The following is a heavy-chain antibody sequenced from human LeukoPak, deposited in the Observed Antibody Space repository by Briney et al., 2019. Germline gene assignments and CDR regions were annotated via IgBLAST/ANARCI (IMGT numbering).Heavy chain of an antibody. V-gene: IGHV4-4*07. CDR2: LYNSDST. D-gene: IGHD3-22*01. CDR3: ARRTYYYDSSGYYLLDY. J-gene: IGHJ4*02. CDR1: GGSISTYF. Sequence: SETLSLTCTVSGGSISTYFWSWIRQPAGKGLEWIGRLYNSDSTNYNPSLKSRVTISVDTSKNQFSLKRSSVTAADTAVYYCARRTYYYDSSGYYLLDYWGQGTLVTVSS.